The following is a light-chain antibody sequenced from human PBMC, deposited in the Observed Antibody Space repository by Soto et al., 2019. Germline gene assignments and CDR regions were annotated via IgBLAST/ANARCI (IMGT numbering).Light chain of an antibody. Sequence: QSALTQPASVSGSPGQSITISCTGTSSDVGSYNLVSWYQQHPGKAPKLMIYEGSKRPSGVSNRFSGSKSGNTASLTISGLQAEDEADYYCCSYAGCSTFGVFGGGTKLTVL. CDR1: SSDVGSYNL. CDR3: CSYAGCSTFGV. V-gene: IGLV2-23*03. J-gene: IGLJ2*01. CDR2: EGS.